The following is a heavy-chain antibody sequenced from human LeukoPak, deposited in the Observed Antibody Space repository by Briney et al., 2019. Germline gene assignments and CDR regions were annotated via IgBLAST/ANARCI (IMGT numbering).Heavy chain of an antibody. V-gene: IGHV4-59*01. CDR1: GVSINNYY. CDR3: AALVGPTKAVDY. J-gene: IGHJ4*02. D-gene: IGHD1-26*01. Sequence: SETLSLTCTASGVSINNYYWSWVRQPPGKALEWVGYIYCSGTTTYNNYHPSLKSRVTISVDTSKNQFSLKLSSVTAADTAVYYCAALVGPTKAVDYWGQGTLVTVSS. CDR2: IYCSGTTTYN.